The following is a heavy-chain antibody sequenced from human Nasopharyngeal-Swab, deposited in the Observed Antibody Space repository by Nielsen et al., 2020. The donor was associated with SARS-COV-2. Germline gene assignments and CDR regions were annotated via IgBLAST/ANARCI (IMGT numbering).Heavy chain of an antibody. Sequence: GESLKLSCAASGFLVRNTYMSWVRQAPGEGLKCVAVIFADGKTFYAASVKGRFTISRDISKNTLYLQMNGLSAADSAVYYCAKDLHYWGFDHWGQGALVTVSS. CDR1: GFLVRNTY. J-gene: IGHJ4*02. CDR2: IFADGKT. V-gene: IGHV3-53*01. CDR3: AKDLHYWGFDH. D-gene: IGHD7-27*01.